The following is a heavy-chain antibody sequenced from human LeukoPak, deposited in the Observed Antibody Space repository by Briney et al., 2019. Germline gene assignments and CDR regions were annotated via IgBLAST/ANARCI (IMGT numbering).Heavy chain of an antibody. Sequence: GGSLRLSCAASGFTFSSYAMSWVRQAPGKGLEWVSAISGSGGSTYYADSVKGRFTISRDNSKNTLYLQMNSLRAEDTAVYYCAKAQGTTWAGYYYMDVWGKGTTVTVSS. CDR2: ISGSGGST. CDR3: AKAQGTTWAGYYYMDV. V-gene: IGHV3-23*01. CDR1: GFTFSSYA. J-gene: IGHJ6*03. D-gene: IGHD4-11*01.